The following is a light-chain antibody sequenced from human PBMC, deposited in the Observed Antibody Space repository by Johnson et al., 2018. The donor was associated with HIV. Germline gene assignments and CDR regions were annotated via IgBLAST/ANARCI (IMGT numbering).Light chain of an antibody. CDR2: DND. CDR3: GTWDSSLSAYV. CDR1: SSNVGSSF. V-gene: IGLV1-51*01. Sequence: QSALTKPPSVSAAPGQTVTISCSGSSSNVGSSFVSWYQQLPGTAPKLLIYDNDKRPSGIPEQFSGSKSGTSATLGITGLQTGDEADYYCGTWDSSLSAYVFGTGTKVTVL. J-gene: IGLJ1*01.